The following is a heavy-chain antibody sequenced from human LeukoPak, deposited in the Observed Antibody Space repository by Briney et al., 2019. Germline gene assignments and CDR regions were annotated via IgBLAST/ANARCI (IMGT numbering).Heavy chain of an antibody. CDR3: ARGTGYCSGGSCS. D-gene: IGHD2-15*01. J-gene: IGHJ5*02. Sequence: SETLSLTCTVSGGSISSGDYYWSWIRQPPGKGLEWIGYIYYSGSTYYNPSLKSRVTISVDTSKNQFSLKLSSVTAADTAVYYCARGTGYCSGGSCSWGQGTLVTVSS. CDR1: GGSISSGDYY. V-gene: IGHV4-30-4*02. CDR2: IYYSGST.